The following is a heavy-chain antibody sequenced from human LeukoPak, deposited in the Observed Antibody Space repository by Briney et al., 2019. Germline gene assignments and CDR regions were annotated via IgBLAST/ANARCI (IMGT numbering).Heavy chain of an antibody. J-gene: IGHJ4*02. CDR3: ARDLGHFASGTAYFDY. D-gene: IGHD3-10*01. Sequence: GSSLRLSCTASGLTFSSYGFHWVRQAPGKGLEWVAVISYDGSKKYYTDSVKGRFTISRDYSRNTLYLQMNSLRAEDTAVYHCARDLGHFASGTAYFDYWGQGTLVIVS. V-gene: IGHV3-33*01. CDR2: ISYDGSKK. CDR1: GLTFSSYG.